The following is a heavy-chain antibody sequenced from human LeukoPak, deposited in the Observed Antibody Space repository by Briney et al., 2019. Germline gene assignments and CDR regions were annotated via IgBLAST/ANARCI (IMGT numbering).Heavy chain of an antibody. CDR1: GGSFSGYY. CDR2: IYYTGST. J-gene: IGHJ4*02. V-gene: IGHV4-59*01. D-gene: IGHD6-13*01. CDR3: ARGSKAAPGTFDY. Sequence: PSETLSLTCAVYGGSFSGYYWSWIRQPPGKGLEWIGYIYYTGSTDYNPSLKSRVAISVDTSKNQFSLKPSSVTAADTAVYYCARGSKAAPGTFDYWGQGTLVTVSS.